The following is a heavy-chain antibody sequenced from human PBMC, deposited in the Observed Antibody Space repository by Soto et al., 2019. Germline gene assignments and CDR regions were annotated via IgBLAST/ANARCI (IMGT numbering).Heavy chain of an antibody. CDR2: IYGSGDK. D-gene: IGHD7-27*01. CDR1: GFSLTTKGGG. J-gene: IGHJ6*02. V-gene: IGHV2-5*01. CDR3: AHRPNWGMNGLGV. Sequence: QITLKESGPTQVKPTQTLTLTCAFSGFSLTTKGGGVVWIRQPPGKALAWLALIYGSGDKRYSPSLKSRLTNSKDTSKNQVVLTMTNMDPVDTGTYYCAHRPNWGMNGLGVWGQGTTVTVAS.